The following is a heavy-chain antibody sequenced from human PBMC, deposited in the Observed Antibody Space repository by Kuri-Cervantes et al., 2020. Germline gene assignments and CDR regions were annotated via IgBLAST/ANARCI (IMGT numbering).Heavy chain of an antibody. CDR2: IKQDGSEK. V-gene: IGHV3-7*01. CDR3: AREPHMVREMYYFDY. Sequence: GGSLRLSCAASGFTFSSYWMSWVRQAPGKGLEWVANIKQDGSEKYYVDSVKGRFTISRDNSKNTLYLQMNSLRAEDTAVYYCAREPHMVREMYYFDYWGQGTLVTVSS. D-gene: IGHD3-10*01. CDR1: GFTFSSYW. J-gene: IGHJ4*02.